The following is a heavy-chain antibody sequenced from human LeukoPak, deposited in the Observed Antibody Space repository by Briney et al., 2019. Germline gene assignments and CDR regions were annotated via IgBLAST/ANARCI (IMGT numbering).Heavy chain of an antibody. D-gene: IGHD1-7*01. CDR1: GGSFSGYY. J-gene: IGHJ6*03. Sequence: SETLSLTCAVYGGSFSGYYWSWIRQPPGKGREWIGEINHSGSTNYNPSLKSRVTISVDTSKNQFSLKLSSVTAADTAVYYCARGRETGTTDYMDVWGKGTTVTVSS. V-gene: IGHV4-34*01. CDR3: ARGRETGTTDYMDV. CDR2: INHSGST.